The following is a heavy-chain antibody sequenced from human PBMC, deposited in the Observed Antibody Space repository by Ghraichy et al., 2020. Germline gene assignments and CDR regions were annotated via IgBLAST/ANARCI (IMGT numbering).Heavy chain of an antibody. CDR3: ARDIKSSYWSYFFFAMDV. CDR2: ISHDGNSQ. D-gene: IGHD2-8*02. CDR1: GFTFSTYS. Sequence: LSLTCAAAGFTFSTYSMHWVRQAPGKGLEWVAVISHDGNSQYYADSVKGRFTISRDNSKNTVFLQMNSLRAGDTAVYYCARDIKSSYWSYFFFAMDVWGRGTTVTVSS. J-gene: IGHJ6*02. V-gene: IGHV3-30-3*01.